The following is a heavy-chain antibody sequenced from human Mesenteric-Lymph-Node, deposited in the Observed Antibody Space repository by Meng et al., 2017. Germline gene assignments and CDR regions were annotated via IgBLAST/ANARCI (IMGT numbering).Heavy chain of an antibody. Sequence: GQVVGSGGGLVQPGGSLRLSCAAFGFTFSSYWMHWVRQAPGKGLVWVSRINSDGSSTSYADSVKGRFTISRDNAKNTLYLQMNSLRAEDTAVYYCAREVAAAGIGWFDPWGQGTLVTVSS. CDR3: AREVAAAGIGWFDP. CDR1: GFTFSSYW. V-gene: IGHV3-74*01. J-gene: IGHJ5*02. D-gene: IGHD6-13*01. CDR2: INSDGSST.